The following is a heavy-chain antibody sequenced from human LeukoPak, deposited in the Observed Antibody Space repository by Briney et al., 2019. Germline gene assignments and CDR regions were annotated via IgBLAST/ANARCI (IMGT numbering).Heavy chain of an antibody. CDR2: IYPGDSDA. Sequence: GESLKISCKGSGYTFTIAWVRQMPGKGLEWMGIIYPGDSDARYSPSFQGQVTISVDRSISTAYLQWGSLKASDTAIYYCARAYDTPTGWFDPWGQGTLVTVSS. J-gene: IGHJ5*02. CDR3: ARAYDTPTGWFDP. CDR1: GYTFT. D-gene: IGHD3-22*01. V-gene: IGHV5-51*01.